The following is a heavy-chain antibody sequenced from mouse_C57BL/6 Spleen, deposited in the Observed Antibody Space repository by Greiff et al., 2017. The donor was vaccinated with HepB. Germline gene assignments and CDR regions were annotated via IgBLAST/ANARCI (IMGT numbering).Heavy chain of an antibody. CDR1: GFTFSDYY. V-gene: IGHV5-16*01. D-gene: IGHD2-3*01. J-gene: IGHJ3*01. CDR3: ASESGAYDGYYQAWFAY. Sequence: EVKLVESEGGLVQPGSSMKLSCTASGFTFSDYYMAWVRQVPEKGLEWVANINHDGSSTYYLDSFKSRFIITRDNATNILYLQMSRLKSEDTATYYCASESGAYDGYYQAWFAYWGQGTLVTVSA. CDR2: INHDGSST.